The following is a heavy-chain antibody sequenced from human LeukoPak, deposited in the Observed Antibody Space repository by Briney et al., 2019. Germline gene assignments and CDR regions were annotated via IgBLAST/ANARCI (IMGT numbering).Heavy chain of an antibody. CDR2: ISYDGSIK. CDR3: AKDQEGYSSSWLHYFDY. CDR1: GLTFSSYA. V-gene: IGHV3-30-3*01. J-gene: IGHJ4*02. D-gene: IGHD6-13*01. Sequence: QPGGSLRLSCAASGLTFSSYAMHWVRQAPGKGLEWVAVISYDGSIKSDADSVKGRFTISRDNSKNTLYLQMNSLRAEDTAVYYCAKDQEGYSSSWLHYFDYWGQGTPVTVSS.